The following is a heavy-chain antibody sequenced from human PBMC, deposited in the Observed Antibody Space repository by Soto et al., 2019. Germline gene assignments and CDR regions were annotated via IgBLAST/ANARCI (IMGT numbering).Heavy chain of an antibody. Sequence: QVQLQESGPGLVKPSQTLSLTCTVSGGSISSGVYYWSWIRQHPGKGLEWIGYIYHSGSTYYNPSLKSRVIMSVDTSKNQFSLKLSSVTAADTAVYYCARVEYGGTLVFDYWGQGTLVTVSS. V-gene: IGHV4-31*03. CDR3: ARVEYGGTLVFDY. CDR1: GGSISSGVYY. J-gene: IGHJ4*02. CDR2: IYHSGST. D-gene: IGHD4-17*01.